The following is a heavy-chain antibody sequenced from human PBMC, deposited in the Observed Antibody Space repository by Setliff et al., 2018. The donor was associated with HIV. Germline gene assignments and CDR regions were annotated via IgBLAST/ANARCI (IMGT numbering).Heavy chain of an antibody. CDR2: IIPILGIA. CDR3: ASRTGTMVGMDV. Sequence: SVKVSCKASGGTFSSYAISWVRQAPGQGLEWMGGIIPILGIANYAQKFQGRVTITADESTSTAYMELSSLRSEDTAVYYCASRTGTMVGMDVWGQGTTVTVSS. CDR1: GGTFSSYA. J-gene: IGHJ6*02. V-gene: IGHV1-69*10. D-gene: IGHD1-7*01.